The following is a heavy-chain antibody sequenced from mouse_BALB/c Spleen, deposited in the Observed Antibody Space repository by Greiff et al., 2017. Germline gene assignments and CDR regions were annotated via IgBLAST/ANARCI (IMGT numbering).Heavy chain of an antibody. D-gene: IGHD1-2*01. Sequence: EVKLMESGPGLVKPSQSLSLTCTVTGYSITSDYAWNWIRQFPGNKLEWMGYISYSGSTSYKPSLKSRISITRDTSKNQFFLQLNSVTTEDTATYYCARGLRLRFAWFAYWGQGTLVTVSA. J-gene: IGHJ3*01. V-gene: IGHV3-2*02. CDR2: ISYSGST. CDR3: ARGLRLRFAWFAY. CDR1: GYSITSDYA.